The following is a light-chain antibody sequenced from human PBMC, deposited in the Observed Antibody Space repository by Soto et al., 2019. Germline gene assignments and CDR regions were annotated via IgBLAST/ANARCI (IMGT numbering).Light chain of an antibody. CDR2: GNT. Sequence: QSVLTQPPSVSGAPGQRVTISCTGSSSNIGAGYEVHWYQHLPGKAPKLLIYGNTNRPSGVPDRFSGSKSGTSASLAITGRQAEDEADYYCQSYDSSLSASYVFGGVTKLTVL. J-gene: IGLJ1*01. CDR3: QSYDSSLSASYV. CDR1: SSNIGAGYE. V-gene: IGLV1-40*01.